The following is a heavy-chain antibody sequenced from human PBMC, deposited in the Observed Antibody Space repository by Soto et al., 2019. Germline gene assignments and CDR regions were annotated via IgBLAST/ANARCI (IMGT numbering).Heavy chain of an antibody. J-gene: IGHJ5*02. CDR3: ASLHYCSSNSCYTGGLDP. D-gene: IGHD2-2*02. Sequence: TLSVTCTVSVGSISSGGYYWSWILQHPGKGLEWIGYIFYSGSTYYNPSLRSRVTISIDTSKNQFSLKLTSVTAADTAVYYCASLHYCSSNSCYTGGLDPWGQGTLVTVSS. V-gene: IGHV4-31*03. CDR2: IFYSGST. CDR1: VGSISSGGYY.